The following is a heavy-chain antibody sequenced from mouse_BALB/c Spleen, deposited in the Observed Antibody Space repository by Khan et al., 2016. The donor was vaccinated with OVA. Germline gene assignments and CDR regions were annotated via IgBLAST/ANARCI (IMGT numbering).Heavy chain of an antibody. Sequence: QVQLKQSGAELARPGASVKMSCKASGYTFTSYTIHWIKKRPGQGLEWIGYINPSNDYTNYNQKFKDKATLTTDKSSTTAYLRLSSLTSDDSAVYXCVRDGAYHRNDGWFAYWGQGTLVTVSA. D-gene: IGHD2-14*01. CDR1: GYTFTSYT. CDR3: VRDGAYHRNDGWFAY. V-gene: IGHV1-4*01. J-gene: IGHJ3*01. CDR2: INPSNDYT.